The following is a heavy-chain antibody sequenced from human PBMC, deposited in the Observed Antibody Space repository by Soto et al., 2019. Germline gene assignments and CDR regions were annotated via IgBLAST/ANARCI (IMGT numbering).Heavy chain of an antibody. J-gene: IGHJ6*02. D-gene: IGHD6-19*01. Sequence: GGSLRLSCAASGFTFSSYGMHWVRQAPGKGLEWVAVIWYDGSNKYYADSVKGRFTISRDNSKNTLYLQMNSLRAEGTAGYYWARDQGYSGGDGGGRPYYYSGMEVWGQGTTVTVSS. V-gene: IGHV3-33*01. CDR1: GFTFSSYG. CDR3: ARDQGYSGGDGGGRPYYYSGMEV. CDR2: IWYDGSNK.